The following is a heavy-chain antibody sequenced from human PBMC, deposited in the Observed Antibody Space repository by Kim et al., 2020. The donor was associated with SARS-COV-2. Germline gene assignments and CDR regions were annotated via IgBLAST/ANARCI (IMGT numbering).Heavy chain of an antibody. Sequence: GGSLRLSCAASGFTFSSYAMSWVRQAPGKGLEWVSAISGSGGSTYYADSVKGRFTISRDNSKNTLYLQMNSLRAEDTAVYYCAKWSDSSGWYYYYGMDVWGQGTTVTVSS. J-gene: IGHJ6*02. V-gene: IGHV3-23*01. CDR2: ISGSGGST. CDR3: AKWSDSSGWYYYYGMDV. D-gene: IGHD6-19*01. CDR1: GFTFSSYA.